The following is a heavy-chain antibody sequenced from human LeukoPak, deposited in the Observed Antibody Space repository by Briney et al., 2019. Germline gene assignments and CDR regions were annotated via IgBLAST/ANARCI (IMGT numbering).Heavy chain of an antibody. CDR3: AKAKASLQFLHDAFDT. CDR2: ISGSGGST. V-gene: IGHV3-23*01. Sequence: PGGSLRLSCAASGFTFSSYAMSWVRQAPGKGLEWVSAISGSGGSTYYADSVKGRFTISRDNSKNTLYLQMNSLRAEDTAVYYCAKAKASLQFLHDAFDTWGQGTMVTVSS. J-gene: IGHJ3*02. D-gene: IGHD5-24*01. CDR1: GFTFSSYA.